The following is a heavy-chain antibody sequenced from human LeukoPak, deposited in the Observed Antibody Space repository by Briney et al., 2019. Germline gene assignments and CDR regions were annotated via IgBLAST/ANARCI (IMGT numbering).Heavy chain of an antibody. Sequence: GGSLRLSCAASGFTFSSYGMHWVRQAPGKGLEWVAVISYDGSNKYYADSVKGRFTISRDNSKNTLYLQMNSLRAEDTAVYYCAKDRSTFQHWGQGTLVTVSS. D-gene: IGHD1-14*01. CDR1: GFTFSSYG. CDR2: ISYDGSNK. J-gene: IGHJ1*01. V-gene: IGHV3-30*18. CDR3: AKDRSTFQH.